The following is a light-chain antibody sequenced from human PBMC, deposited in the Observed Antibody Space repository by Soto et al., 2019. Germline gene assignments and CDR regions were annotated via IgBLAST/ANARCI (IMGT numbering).Light chain of an antibody. V-gene: IGKV1-8*01. CDR2: AAS. CDR3: QQYNSAPLT. Sequence: IRMTQSPSSLSASTGDRVTITCRASQGISSYLAWYQQKPGKAPKLLIYAASTLQSGVPSRFSGSGSGTDFTLTISCLQSEDFATYYCQQYNSAPLTFGGGTKVDIK. J-gene: IGKJ4*01. CDR1: QGISSY.